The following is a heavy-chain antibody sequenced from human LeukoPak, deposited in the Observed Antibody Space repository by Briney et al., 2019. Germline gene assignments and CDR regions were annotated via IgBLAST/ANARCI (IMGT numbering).Heavy chain of an antibody. J-gene: IGHJ6*02. CDR3: ARDGAARLSWTSGDYYYGMDV. V-gene: IGHV3-48*04. CDR2: ISSSGSTI. Sequence: GGSLRLSCAASGFTFSSYSMNWVRQAPGKGLEWVSYISSSGSTIYYADSVKGRFTISRDNAKNSLYLQMNSLRAEDTAVYYCARDGAARLSWTSGDYYYGMDVWGQGTTVTVSS. D-gene: IGHD6-6*01. CDR1: GFTFSSYS.